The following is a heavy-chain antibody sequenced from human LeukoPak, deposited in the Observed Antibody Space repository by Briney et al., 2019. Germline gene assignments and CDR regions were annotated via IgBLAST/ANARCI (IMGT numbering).Heavy chain of an antibody. CDR2: ISPRSSYR. D-gene: IGHD2-2*01. Sequence: TGGSLRLSCAASGFSFSDYSINWVRQAPGKGLEWVSSISPRSSYRYYADSVKRRFTISRDNAKNSLNLQMNSLRAEDTAVYYCARGRGCSSMSCYPDYWGQGTLVTVSS. V-gene: IGHV3-21*01. J-gene: IGHJ4*02. CDR1: GFSFSDYS. CDR3: ARGRGCSSMSCYPDY.